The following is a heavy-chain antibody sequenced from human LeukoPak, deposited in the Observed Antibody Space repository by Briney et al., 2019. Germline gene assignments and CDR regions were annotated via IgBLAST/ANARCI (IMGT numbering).Heavy chain of an antibody. V-gene: IGHV4-61*01. Sequence: SETLSLTCTLSGGSVSSGSDYGSWIRQPPGKGLGWIRYIYYSGSTNYNPSLKSRVTISVDTSKTQFSLKLSSVTAADTAVYYCARFDIVVVPAASADPWGQGTLVTVSS. CDR3: ARFDIVVVPAASADP. CDR2: IYYSGST. J-gene: IGHJ5*02. D-gene: IGHD2-2*01. CDR1: GGSVSSGSDY.